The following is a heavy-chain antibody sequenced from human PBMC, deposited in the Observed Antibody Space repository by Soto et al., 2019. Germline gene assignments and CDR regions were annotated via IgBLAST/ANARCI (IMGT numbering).Heavy chain of an antibody. J-gene: IGHJ4*02. CDR3: ARDRDVRTSYFDY. CDR1: GYTFTSYA. V-gene: IGHV1-3*01. D-gene: IGHD3-10*01. CDR2: INAGNGNT. Sequence: ASVKVSCKASGYTFTSYAMHWVRQAPGQRLEWMGWINAGNGNTKYSQKFQGRVTITRDTSASTAYMELSSLRSEDTAVYYCARDRDVRTSYFDYWGQGTLVTVS.